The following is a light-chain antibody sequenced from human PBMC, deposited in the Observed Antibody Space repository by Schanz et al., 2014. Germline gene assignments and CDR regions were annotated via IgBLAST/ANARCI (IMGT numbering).Light chain of an antibody. V-gene: IGLV2-14*01. CDR2: GVS. J-gene: IGLJ2*01. Sequence: QSALTQPPSASGSPGQSVTISCTGTSSDVGGYNYVSWYQQHPGKAPKLMIYGVSNRPSGVSHRFSGSKSGTTASLTISGLQPEDEADYYCGSYTSSSTGMVFGGGTKLTVL. CDR1: SSDVGGYNY. CDR3: GSYTSSSTGMV.